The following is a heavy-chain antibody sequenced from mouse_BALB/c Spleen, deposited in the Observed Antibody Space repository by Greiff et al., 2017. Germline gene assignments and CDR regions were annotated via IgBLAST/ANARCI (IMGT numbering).Heavy chain of an antibody. CDR2: INPYNDGT. V-gene: IGHV1-14*01. D-gene: IGHD1-1*01. Sequence: VQLQQSGPELVKPGASVKMSCKASGYTFTSYVMHWVKQKPGQGLEWIGYINPYNDGTKYNEKFKGKATLTSDKSSSTAYMELSSLTSEDSAVYYCARSTDYYGSDYAMDYWGQGTSVTVSS. CDR1: GYTFTSYV. CDR3: ARSTDYYGSDYAMDY. J-gene: IGHJ4*01.